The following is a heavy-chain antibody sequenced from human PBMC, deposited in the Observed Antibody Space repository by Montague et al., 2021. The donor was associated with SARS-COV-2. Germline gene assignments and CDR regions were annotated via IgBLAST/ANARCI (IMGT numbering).Heavy chain of an antibody. V-gene: IGHV4-4*07. CDR3: ARERGPYYFDSSGYHNAFVI. CDR1: GCSISSYY. J-gene: IGHJ3*02. D-gene: IGHD3-22*01. Sequence: SETLSLTCTVSGCSISSYYWSWIRQPAGKGPQWIVRLNTRGSTNYNHSLHSRVTISVDTSKNQFSLKLSSVTAADTAVYYCARERGPYYFDSSGYHNAFVIWGQGTMVTVSS. CDR2: LNTRGST.